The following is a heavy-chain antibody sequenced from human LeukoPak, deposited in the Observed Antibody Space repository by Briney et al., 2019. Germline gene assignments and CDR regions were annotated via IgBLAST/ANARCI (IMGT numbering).Heavy chain of an antibody. J-gene: IGHJ6*02. CDR1: GGSISSSSYY. CDR3: ARGSGDYGPLYYYYYGMDV. V-gene: IGHV4-39*01. Sequence: SETLSLTCTVSGGSISSSSYYWGWIRQPPGKGLEWIGSIYYSGSTYYNPSLKSRVTISVDTSKNQFSLKLSSVTAADTAVYYCARGSGDYGPLYYYYYGMDVWGQGTTVTVSS. D-gene: IGHD4-17*01. CDR2: IYYSGST.